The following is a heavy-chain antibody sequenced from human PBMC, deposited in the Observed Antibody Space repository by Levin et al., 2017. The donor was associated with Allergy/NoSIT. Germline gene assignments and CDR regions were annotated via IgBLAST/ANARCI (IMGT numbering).Heavy chain of an antibody. CDR3: ARNNVFGEYFDY. CDR2: IYSGGST. D-gene: IGHD3-10*02. Sequence: GESLKISCAASGFTVSSNYMSWVRQAPGKGLEWVSIIYSGGSTYYADSMKGRFTISRDNSKNTLYLQMNSLRAEDTAVYYCARNNVFGEYFDYWGQGILVTVSS. J-gene: IGHJ4*02. V-gene: IGHV3-53*01. CDR1: GFTVSSNY.